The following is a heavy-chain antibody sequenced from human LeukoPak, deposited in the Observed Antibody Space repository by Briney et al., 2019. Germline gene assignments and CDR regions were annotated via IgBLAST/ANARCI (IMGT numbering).Heavy chain of an antibody. CDR3: ARGPVDYGGPPLDT. J-gene: IGHJ5*02. Sequence: GASVKVSCKASGGTFSSYAISWVRQAPGQGLEWMGGIIPIFGTANYAQKFQGRVTITADESTSTAYMGLSSLRSEDTAVYYCARGPVDYGGPPLDTWGQGTLVTVSS. CDR2: IIPIFGTA. V-gene: IGHV1-69*13. D-gene: IGHD4-23*01. CDR1: GGTFSSYA.